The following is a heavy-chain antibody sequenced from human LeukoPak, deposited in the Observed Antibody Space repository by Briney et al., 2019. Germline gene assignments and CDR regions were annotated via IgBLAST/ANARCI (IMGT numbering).Heavy chain of an antibody. CDR1: GFTFSSYW. CDR3: AREATQDWYFDL. CDR2: IKQDGSEK. V-gene: IGHV3-7*01. J-gene: IGHJ2*01. Sequence: SGGSLRLSCAASGFTFSSYWMSWVRQAPGKGLEWVANIKQDGSEKYYVDSVKGRFTVSWDNPKNSLYLQMNSLRAEDTAVYYCAREATQDWYFDLWGRGTLVTVSS.